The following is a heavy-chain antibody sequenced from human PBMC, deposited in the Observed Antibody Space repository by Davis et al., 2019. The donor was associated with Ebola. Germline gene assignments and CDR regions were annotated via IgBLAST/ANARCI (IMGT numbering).Heavy chain of an antibody. CDR2: ISSSSSYI. CDR1: GFTFSSYS. D-gene: IGHD3-16*01. V-gene: IGHV3-21*01. J-gene: IGHJ4*02. CDR3: ARPYGLGETPHY. Sequence: GESLKISCAASGFTFSSYSMNWVRQAPGKGLEWVSSISSSSSYIYYADSVKGRFTISRDNAKNSLYLQMNSLRAEDTAVYYCARPYGLGETPHYWGQGTLVTVSS.